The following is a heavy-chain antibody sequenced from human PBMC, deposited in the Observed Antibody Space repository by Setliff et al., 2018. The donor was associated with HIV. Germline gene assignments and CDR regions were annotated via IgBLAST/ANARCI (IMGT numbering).Heavy chain of an antibody. V-gene: IGHV4-59*01. J-gene: IGHJ4*02. CDR3: ARMRGRAVLSYYFDH. Sequence: SETLSLTCNVSSGSISYYYWSWVRQPPGRGLEWIGYVPHSGSTSYNPSLNSRVTMSVDTSRDQFSLKVRSVTAADTAVYYCARMRGRAVLSYYFDHWGQGTLVTVSS. D-gene: IGHD6-19*01. CDR2: VPHSGST. CDR1: SGSISYYY.